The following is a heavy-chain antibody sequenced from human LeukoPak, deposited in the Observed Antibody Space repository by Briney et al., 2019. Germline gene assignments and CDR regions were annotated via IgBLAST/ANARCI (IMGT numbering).Heavy chain of an antibody. CDR1: DGSISSYL. D-gene: IGHD1-26*01. J-gene: IGHJ4*02. V-gene: IGHV4-59*01. CDR3: ARTLSRWDPFDY. CDR2: IYYTGST. Sequence: SETLSLTCTVSDGSISSYLGSWIRQPTGKGLEWIGYIYYTGSTNYNPSLKSRVIISLDTSKNQFSLKLSSVTAADTAVYYCARTLSRWDPFDYWGQGTLVTVSS.